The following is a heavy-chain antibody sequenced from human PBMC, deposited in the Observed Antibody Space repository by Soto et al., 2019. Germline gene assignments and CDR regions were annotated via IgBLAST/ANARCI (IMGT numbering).Heavy chain of an antibody. CDR3: ARKSNSDNSGYEYFDY. V-gene: IGHV3-21*06. CDR1: GFIFTSSD. Sequence: EGQLVESGGGLVEPGGSLRLSCAASGFIFTSSDMTWVRQAPGKGLEYVSSINYSGTYKFYAEPAKGRFTISRDNTNNSPYLLMHRLTAEDTGVYFWARKSNSDNSGYEYFDYWGPGTLVIVSS. D-gene: IGHD3-22*01. J-gene: IGHJ4*02. CDR2: INYSGTYK.